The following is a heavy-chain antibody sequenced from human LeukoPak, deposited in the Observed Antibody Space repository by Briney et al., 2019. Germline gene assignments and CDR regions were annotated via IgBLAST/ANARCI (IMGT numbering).Heavy chain of an antibody. CDR2: IKEDGSES. CDR3: ARALRGGSYYDY. V-gene: IGHV3-7*01. CDR1: GFTFSTYW. Sequence: GGSLRLSCAASGFTFSTYWMTWVRQAPGKGLEWVANIKEDGSESYYVDSVKGRFTISRDNAKNSLYLQMSSLRAEDTAVYYCARALRGGSYYDYWGQGTLVTVSS. J-gene: IGHJ4*02. D-gene: IGHD1-26*01.